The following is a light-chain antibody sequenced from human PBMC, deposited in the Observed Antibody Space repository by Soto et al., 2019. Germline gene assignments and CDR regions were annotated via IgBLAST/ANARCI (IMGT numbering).Light chain of an antibody. J-gene: IGKJ5*01. CDR1: QGLSSD. CDR3: QQLNSYPIT. CDR2: AAS. Sequence: DIQLTQSPSFLSASVGDRVTITCRASQGLSSDLAWYQQKPGKAPKLLIYAASTLQSGVPSRFSGSVSGTEFTLTISSLQPEDFAPYDCQQLNSYPITVGQGTRLEIK. V-gene: IGKV1-9*01.